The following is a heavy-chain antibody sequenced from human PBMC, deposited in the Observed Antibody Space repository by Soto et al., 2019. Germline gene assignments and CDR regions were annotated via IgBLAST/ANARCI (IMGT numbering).Heavy chain of an antibody. CDR3: AREGQPNWFDP. V-gene: IGHV4-59*01. CDR1: GGSISSYY. CDR2: IYYSGST. J-gene: IGHJ5*02. D-gene: IGHD2-2*01. Sequence: QVQLQESGPGLVKPSETLSLTCTVSGGSISSYYWSWIRQPPGKGLEWIGYIYYSGSTNYNPSLKSRVTISVDTSKNQFSLKLSSVTAADTAVYYCAREGQPNWFDPWGQGTLVTVSS.